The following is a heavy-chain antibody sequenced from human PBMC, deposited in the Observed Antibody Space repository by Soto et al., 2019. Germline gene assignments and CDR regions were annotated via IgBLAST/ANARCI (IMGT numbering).Heavy chain of an antibody. J-gene: IGHJ6*02. D-gene: IGHD3-10*01. V-gene: IGHV4-31*03. CDR1: GGSISSGGYY. CDR3: ARVFGFGGMDV. CDR2: IYYSGCT. Sequence: QVQLQESGPGLVKPSQTLSLTCTVSGGSISSGGYYWSWIRQHAGKGLEWIGYIYYSGCTYYNPSLKRRATRSVYTSKNQFSLKLSSVTAADTAVYYCARVFGFGGMDVWGQGTTVTVSS.